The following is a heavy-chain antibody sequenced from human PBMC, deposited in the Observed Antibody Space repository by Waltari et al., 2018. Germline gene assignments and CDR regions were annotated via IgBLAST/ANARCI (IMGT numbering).Heavy chain of an antibody. Sequence: EQLLESGGGLVQPGRSLRLSCAGSGFTFGSKAMHWVRQAPGKGLDWVAVISHDGGNKYHADSVKGRFTISRDNSKNTLYLQMNSLRAEDTAVYYCARDDRETGLGVPGTYWGQGILVTVSS. CDR1: GFTFGSKA. D-gene: IGHD6-19*01. CDR2: ISHDGGNK. J-gene: IGHJ4*02. CDR3: ARDDRETGLGVPGTY. V-gene: IGHV3-30*01.